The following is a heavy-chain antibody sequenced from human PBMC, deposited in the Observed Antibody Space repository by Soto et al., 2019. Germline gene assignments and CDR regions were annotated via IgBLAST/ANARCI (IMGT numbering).Heavy chain of an antibody. CDR3: AKSKSDREIKKTTVTTFWGAFHI. J-gene: IGHJ3*02. CDR2: ISWNSGSR. D-gene: IGHD4-17*01. Sequence: EVQLVESGGGLVQPGRSLRLSCAASGFTFDDYAMHWVRQVPGKGPEWVSGISWNSGSRGDAESVRGRFTISRDNAKNSLYLQMSSLRAEDTALYYCAKSKSDREIKKTTVTTFWGAFHIWGQGTRVTVAS. V-gene: IGHV3-9*01. CDR1: GFTFDDYA.